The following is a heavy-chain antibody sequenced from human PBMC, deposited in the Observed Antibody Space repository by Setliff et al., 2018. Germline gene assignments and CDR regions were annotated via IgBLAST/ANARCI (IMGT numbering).Heavy chain of an antibody. CDR1: GYIFNSYG. Sequence: ASVKVSCKASGYIFNSYGIAWVRQAPGQGLEWMGLISAYNGNTNYAQKLQGRVTMTTDTSTNTAYMELRSLRSDDTAVYYCASDPFRNYDTAPVWFDPWGQGTLVTVSS. D-gene: IGHD3-22*01. V-gene: IGHV1-18*01. J-gene: IGHJ5*02. CDR2: ISAYNGNT. CDR3: ASDPFRNYDTAPVWFDP.